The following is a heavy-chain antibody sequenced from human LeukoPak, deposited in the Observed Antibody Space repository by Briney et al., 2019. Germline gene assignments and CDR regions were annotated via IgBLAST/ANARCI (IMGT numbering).Heavy chain of an antibody. CDR1: GYSFTSHW. J-gene: IGHJ3*02. CDR2: IYPGDSDT. Sequence: GESLKISCKGSGYSFTSHWIGWVRQMPGKGLEWMGIIYPGDSDTRYSPSFQGQVTISADKSISTAYLQWSSLKASDTAMYYCARRVEGYSSSPNDAFDIWGQGTMVTVSS. V-gene: IGHV5-51*01. D-gene: IGHD6-6*01. CDR3: ARRVEGYSSSPNDAFDI.